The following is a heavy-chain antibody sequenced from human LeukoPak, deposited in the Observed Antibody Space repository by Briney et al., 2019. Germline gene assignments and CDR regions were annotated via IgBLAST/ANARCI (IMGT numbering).Heavy chain of an antibody. CDR3: ARDRRAVAGPAFDY. V-gene: IGHV4-59*04. CDR1: GGSISTYY. J-gene: IGHJ4*02. D-gene: IGHD6-19*01. Sequence: SETLSLTCTVSGGSISTYYWSWIQQPPGKGLEWIGSMFRSGTTYYNPSLQSRVTISIDMSKNHFSLRLSSVTAADTAVYYCARDRRAVAGPAFDYWGQGNLVIVSS. CDR2: MFRSGTT.